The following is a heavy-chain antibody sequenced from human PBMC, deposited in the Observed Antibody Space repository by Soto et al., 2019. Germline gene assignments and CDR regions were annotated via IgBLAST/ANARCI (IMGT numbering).Heavy chain of an antibody. CDR3: ARDLLCSSTSCYASDY. CDR2: IYSGGST. Sequence: GGSLRLSCAASGFTVSSNYMSWVRQAPGKGLEWVSVIYSGGSTYYADSVKGRFTISRDNSKNTLYLQMNSLRAEDTAVYYCARDLLCSSTSCYASDYWGQGTLVTVSS. J-gene: IGHJ4*02. D-gene: IGHD2-2*01. V-gene: IGHV3-53*01. CDR1: GFTVSSNY.